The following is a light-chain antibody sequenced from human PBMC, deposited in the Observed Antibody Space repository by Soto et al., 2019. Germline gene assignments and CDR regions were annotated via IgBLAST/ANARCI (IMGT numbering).Light chain of an antibody. V-gene: IGLV2-14*01. CDR1: SSDVGGFEY. CDR2: DVT. Sequence: QSALSQPASVSGSPGQSITISCTGTSSDVGGFEYVSWYQHQPGKAPKLIICDVTKRPSGVSNRFSGSKSGNTASLTISGIQAEDEGDYYCGSITRSSTSVFGTGTKVTVL. CDR3: GSITRSSTSV. J-gene: IGLJ1*01.